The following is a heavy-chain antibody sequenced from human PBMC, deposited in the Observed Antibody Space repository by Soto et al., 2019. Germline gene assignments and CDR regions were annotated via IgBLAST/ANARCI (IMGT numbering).Heavy chain of an antibody. CDR2: IYYSGST. CDR1: GGSISSYY. Sequence: SETLSLTCTVSGGSISSYYWSWIRQPPGKGLEWIGYIYYSGSTNYNPSLKSRVTISVDTSKNQFSLKLSSVTAADTAVYYCARGGTVVVPAATKGYFDYWGQGTLVTVSS. J-gene: IGHJ4*02. CDR3: ARGGTVVVPAATKGYFDY. D-gene: IGHD2-2*01. V-gene: IGHV4-59*01.